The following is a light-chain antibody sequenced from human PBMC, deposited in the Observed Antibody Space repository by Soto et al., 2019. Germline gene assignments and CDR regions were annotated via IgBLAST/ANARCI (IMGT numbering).Light chain of an antibody. Sequence: DIQITQSPSTLSGSVGDRVTITCRASQTIRTWLAWYQQKPGKVPKVLIYDASSLESGVPSRFSGSGAGTECTRTISSLQPDDVATDYCQQYNSYSYTFGQGTKVDIK. V-gene: IGKV1-5*01. CDR2: DAS. CDR3: QQYNSYSYT. J-gene: IGKJ2*01. CDR1: QTIRTW.